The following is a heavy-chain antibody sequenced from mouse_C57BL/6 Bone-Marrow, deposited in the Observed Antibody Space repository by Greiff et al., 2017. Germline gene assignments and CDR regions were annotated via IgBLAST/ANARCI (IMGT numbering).Heavy chain of an antibody. J-gene: IGHJ2*01. D-gene: IGHD1-1*02. CDR1: GYTFTGYY. CDR2: IYPGSGNT. CDR3: ASGVTFVEFDY. Sequence: QVQLQQSGAELVKPGASVKLSCKASGYTFTGYYIHWVKQRPGQGLEWIARIYPGSGNTYYNEKFKGRATLTGEKSYSTAYMQLSSLTSADSVVYFCASGVTFVEFDYWGQGTTLTVSS. V-gene: IGHV1-76*01.